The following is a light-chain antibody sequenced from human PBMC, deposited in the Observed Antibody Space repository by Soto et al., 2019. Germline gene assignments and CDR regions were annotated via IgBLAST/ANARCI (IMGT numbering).Light chain of an antibody. CDR1: ESVSSK. J-gene: IGKJ5*01. Sequence: IVMKPSPATLSVSPREGATLSRRASESVSSKLVWYQKKPGQAPRLLIHDAFTRATGIPARFSGSGSGTEFILPISSEESEDFAIYYGQQHKAWPTFGQGTRLEIK. V-gene: IGKV3-15*01. CDR3: QQHKAWPT. CDR2: DAF.